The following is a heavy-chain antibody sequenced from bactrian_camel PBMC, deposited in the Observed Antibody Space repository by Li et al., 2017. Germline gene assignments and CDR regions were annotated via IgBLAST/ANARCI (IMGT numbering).Heavy chain of an antibody. CDR2: INSGGERP. V-gene: IGHV3S1*01. D-gene: IGHD6*01. CDR1: GISYGSYC. CDR3: TRDRGLAVPAGSFDY. J-gene: IGHJ6*01. Sequence: HVQLVESGGGTVQAGGSVSVSCVASGISYGSYCMGWFRQAPGKGLEWVCGINSGGERPDCGDSVKGRYNIFRDNAKITLFLQLNSLKTEDTAMYYCTRDRGLAVPAGSFDYWAQGTQVTVS.